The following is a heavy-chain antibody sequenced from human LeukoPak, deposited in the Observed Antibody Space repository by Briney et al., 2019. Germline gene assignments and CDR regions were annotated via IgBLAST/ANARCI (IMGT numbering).Heavy chain of an antibody. V-gene: IGHV5-51*01. J-gene: IGHJ1*01. CDR1: GCSFTSYW. D-gene: IGHD6-13*01. CDR3: ATVPRIPAVGNTEYFQS. CDR2: VNPADSDT. Sequence: GASLQISCKGAGCSFTSYWIACLRQMPGKSLEWMGIVNPADSDTRYGPSFQGQVTIPVDKSISTAYLQWSSLQASDTAIYYCATVPRIPAVGNTEYFQSWGQGTLVTVSS.